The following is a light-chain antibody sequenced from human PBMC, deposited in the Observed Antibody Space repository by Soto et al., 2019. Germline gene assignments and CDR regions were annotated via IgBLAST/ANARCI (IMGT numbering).Light chain of an antibody. J-gene: IGKJ4*01. CDR3: QQYNSSPGLT. CDR1: QRVSSSH. Sequence: IVLTQSPGTLSLSPGERATLSCRASQRVSSSHLAWYQQKPGQAPRLLIHTAFSRATGIPDRFSGSWSGTVLILTISRLEPEDSAVYYCQQYNSSPGLTFGGLIRVEI. V-gene: IGKV3-20*01. CDR2: TAF.